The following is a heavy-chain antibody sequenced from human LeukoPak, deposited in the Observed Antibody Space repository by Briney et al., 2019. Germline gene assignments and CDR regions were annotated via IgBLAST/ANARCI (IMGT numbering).Heavy chain of an antibody. V-gene: IGHV3-15*01. CDR3: TTVNWFDP. CDR1: GFTFSSYG. CDR2: IKSKIDGGTI. J-gene: IGHJ5*02. Sequence: GGSLRLSCAASGFTFSSYGMHWVRQTPGKGLEWVGRIKSKIDGGTIDYAAPVKGRFTISRDDSKNTLYLQMNSLKTEDTAVYYCTTVNWFDPWGQGTLVTVSS.